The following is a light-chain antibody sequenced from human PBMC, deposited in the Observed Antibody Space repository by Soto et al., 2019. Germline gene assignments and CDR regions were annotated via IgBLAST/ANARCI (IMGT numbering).Light chain of an antibody. CDR1: QSISSY. J-gene: IGKJ2*01. CDR3: QQSYSTRLYT. Sequence: DIQMTQSPSSLSASVGDRVTITCRASQSISSYLNWYQQKPGKAPKLLIYAASSLQSGVPSRFSGSGSGTVFTLPISRLQPEDFATYYCQQSYSTRLYTFGQGTKLEIK. CDR2: AAS. V-gene: IGKV1-39*01.